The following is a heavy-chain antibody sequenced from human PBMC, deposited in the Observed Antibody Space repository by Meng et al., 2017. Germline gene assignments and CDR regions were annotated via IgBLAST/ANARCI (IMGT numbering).Heavy chain of an antibody. J-gene: IGHJ4*02. V-gene: IGHV1-3*01. CDR2: INAGNANT. Sequence: QVQLVQSGAEVKKPGASVKGPCKASGYTFTSYSMHWVRQAPGQRLEWMGWINAGNANTKYSQKFQDRVTITMDTSASTAYMELSSLRSEDTAMYYCAREPGSSGWNYFDSWGQGTLVTVSS. CDR1: GYTFTSYS. D-gene: IGHD6-19*01. CDR3: AREPGSSGWNYFDS.